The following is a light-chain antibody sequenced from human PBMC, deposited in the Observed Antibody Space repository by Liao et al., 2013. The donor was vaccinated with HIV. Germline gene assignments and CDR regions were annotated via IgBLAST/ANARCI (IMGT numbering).Light chain of an antibody. Sequence: SYEMTQPPSVSVSPGQTATISCSGDKLGDKYVCWYQQKPGQSPVLVMYQDKKRPSGIPERFSGSNSGNTATLTISGTQPMDEADYYCKTWDGNTYVFGTGTKVTVL. CDR1: KLGDKY. J-gene: IGLJ1*01. V-gene: IGLV3-1*01. CDR3: KTWDGNTYV. CDR2: QDK.